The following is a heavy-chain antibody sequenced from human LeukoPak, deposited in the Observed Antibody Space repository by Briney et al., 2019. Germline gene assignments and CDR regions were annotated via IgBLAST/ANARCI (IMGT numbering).Heavy chain of an antibody. CDR2: IANKINSERK. J-gene: IGHJ4*02. CDR1: GLIFSDAW. D-gene: IGHD5-18*01. V-gene: IGHV3-15*04. CDR3: TTEVPGYSYGHFDY. Sequence: GGSLRLSCAASGLIFSDAWMGWVRQAPGKGLEWVGRIANKINSERKDYAAPVRGRFSISRDDSKNTLYLQMNSLKTEDTAVYYCTTEVPGYSYGHFDYWGQGTLVTVSS.